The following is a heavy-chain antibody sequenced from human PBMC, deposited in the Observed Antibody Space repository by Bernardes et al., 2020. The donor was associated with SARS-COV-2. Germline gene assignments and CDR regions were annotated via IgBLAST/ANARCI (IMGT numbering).Heavy chain of an antibody. J-gene: IGHJ4*02. V-gene: IGHV4-39*01. Sequence: SETLSLTCTVSGGSISSSTYYWGWIRQPPGKGLECIGSSYYSGSTYYNPSLKSRVTISVDTSKNQFSLKLSSVTAADTAVYYCASDLAGTYFDYWGQGTLVTVSS. CDR3: ASDLAGTYFDY. CDR1: GGSISSSTYY. CDR2: SYYSGST. D-gene: IGHD6-19*01.